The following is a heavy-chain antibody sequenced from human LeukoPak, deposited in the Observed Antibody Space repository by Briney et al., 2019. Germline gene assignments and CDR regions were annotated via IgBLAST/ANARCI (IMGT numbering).Heavy chain of an antibody. D-gene: IGHD3-3*01. J-gene: IGHJ4*02. CDR2: INSDGSST. CDR1: GLTFSSYW. V-gene: IGHV3-74*01. Sequence: PGGSLRLSCAASGLTFSSYWMHWVRQAPGKGLVWVSRINSDGSSTSYADSVKGRFTISRDNAKNTLYLQMNSLRAEDTAVYYCARVPNYDFWSGYWAYFDYWGQGTLVTVSS. CDR3: ARVPNYDFWSGYWAYFDY.